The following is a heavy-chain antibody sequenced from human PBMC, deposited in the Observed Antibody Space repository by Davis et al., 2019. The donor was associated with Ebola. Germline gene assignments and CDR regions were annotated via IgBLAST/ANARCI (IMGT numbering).Heavy chain of an antibody. CDR1: GYTFASYD. CDR2: ISAYNGNT. J-gene: IGHJ5*02. V-gene: IGHV1-18*01. Sequence: ASVKVSCKASGYTFASYDINWVRQAAGQGLEWVGWISAYNGNTNYAQKLQGRVTMTTDTSTSTAYMKLRSLRSDDTAVYYCARAGGSSGWYNWFDPWGQGTLVTVSS. CDR3: ARAGGSSGWYNWFDP. D-gene: IGHD6-19*01.